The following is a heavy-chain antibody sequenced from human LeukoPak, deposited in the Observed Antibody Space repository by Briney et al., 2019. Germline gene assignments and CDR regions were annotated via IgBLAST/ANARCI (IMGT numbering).Heavy chain of an antibody. V-gene: IGHV3-74*01. CDR1: GFTFSSSW. CDR3: ARVPYSSGWYPPDY. D-gene: IGHD6-19*01. CDR2: INNDGSST. Sequence: GGSLRLSCAAPGFTFSSSWMHWVRQAPGKVLVWVSHINNDGSSTSYADSVKGRFTISRDNAKNTLYLQMNSLRADDTAVYYCARVPYSSGWYPPDYWGQGTLVTVSS. J-gene: IGHJ4*02.